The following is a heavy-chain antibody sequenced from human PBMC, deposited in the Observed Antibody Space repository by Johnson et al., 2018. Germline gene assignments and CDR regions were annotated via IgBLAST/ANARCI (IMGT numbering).Heavy chain of an antibody. CDR3: ARLWIVVSNYAFDI. V-gene: IGHV4-34*01. CDR2: INQSVST. J-gene: IGHJ3*02. Sequence: QVQLQQLGAGLLKPSEPLSLTCAVYGGSFSGYYWSWIRQPPGKGLEWIGEINQSVSTNYNPSLKSRVTISVDTSKNQFSLKLRSVTAADTAVYYCARLWIVVSNYAFDIWGQGTMFTVSS. CDR1: GGSFSGYY. D-gene: IGHD3-22*01.